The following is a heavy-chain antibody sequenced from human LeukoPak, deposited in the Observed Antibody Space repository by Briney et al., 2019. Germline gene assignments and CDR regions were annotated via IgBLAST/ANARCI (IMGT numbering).Heavy chain of an antibody. J-gene: IGHJ4*02. V-gene: IGHV3-23*01. CDR3: AKDEWYASGWPFDY. D-gene: IGHD6-19*01. CDR2: ISGSGGST. CDR1: GFTFSSCA. Sequence: PGGSLRLSCAASGFTFSSCAMSWVRQAPGKGLEWVSAISGSGGSTCYADSVKGRFTISRDNSKSTLYLQMNSLRPEDSAIYYCAKDEWYASGWPFDYWGQGTLVTVSS.